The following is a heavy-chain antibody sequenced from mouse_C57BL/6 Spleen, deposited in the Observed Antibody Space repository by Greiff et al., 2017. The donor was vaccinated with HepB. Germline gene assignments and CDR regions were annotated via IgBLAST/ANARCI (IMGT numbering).Heavy chain of an antibody. CDR1: GYTFTSYW. J-gene: IGHJ1*03. CDR2: IDPSDSYT. Sequence: QVQLQQPGAELVKPGASVKLSCKASGYTFTSYWMQWVKQRPGQGLEWIGEIDPSDSYTNYNQKFKGKATLTVDTSSSTAYMQLSSLTSEDSAVYYCARSRFITTVVAHLYFDVWGTGTTVTVSS. CDR3: ARSRFITTVVAHLYFDV. V-gene: IGHV1-50*01. D-gene: IGHD1-1*01.